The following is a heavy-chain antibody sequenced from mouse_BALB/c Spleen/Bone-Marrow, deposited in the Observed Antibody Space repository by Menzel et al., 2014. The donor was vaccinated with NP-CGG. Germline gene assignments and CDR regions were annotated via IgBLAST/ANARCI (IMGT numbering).Heavy chain of an antibody. Sequence: VQLQQSGAELVKPGASVRLSCKASGYSFXTYWIHWVKQRPGQGLEWIGEINPSNGRTNYNEEFKSKATLTVDKSSSTAYMQLSSLTSEDSAVYYCARYDGPAWFAYWGQGTLVTVSA. CDR1: GYSFXTYW. CDR2: INPSNGRT. D-gene: IGHD2-3*01. V-gene: IGHV1S81*02. J-gene: IGHJ3*01. CDR3: ARYDGPAWFAY.